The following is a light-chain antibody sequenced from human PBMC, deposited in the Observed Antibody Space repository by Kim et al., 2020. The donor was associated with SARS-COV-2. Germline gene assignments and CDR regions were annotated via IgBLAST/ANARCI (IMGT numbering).Light chain of an antibody. V-gene: IGLV2-14*03. J-gene: IGLJ3*02. Sequence: HSITISCAGTSSDVGGYDYVSWYQQHPGKVPKLMIYDVTNRPSGVSNRFSGSKSGNTASLTISGLQAEDEADYYCSSYTSSSSRVFGGGTQLTVL. CDR1: SSDVGGYDY. CDR2: DVT. CDR3: SSYTSSSSRV.